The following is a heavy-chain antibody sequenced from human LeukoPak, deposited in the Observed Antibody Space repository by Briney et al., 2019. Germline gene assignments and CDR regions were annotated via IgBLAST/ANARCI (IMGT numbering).Heavy chain of an antibody. CDR2: ISGSGDKT. D-gene: IGHD3-22*01. CDR1: GFTFSNYA. CDR3: AKRGVVIRVILVGFHKAAYYFDS. V-gene: IGHV3-23*01. Sequence: PGGSLRLSCAASGFTFSNYALSWVRRAPGKGLECVSVISGSGDKTYYADSVKGRFTISRDNPKNTLYLEMNSLRAEDTAVYFCAKRGVVIRVILVGFHKAAYYFDSWGQGALVTVSS. J-gene: IGHJ4*02.